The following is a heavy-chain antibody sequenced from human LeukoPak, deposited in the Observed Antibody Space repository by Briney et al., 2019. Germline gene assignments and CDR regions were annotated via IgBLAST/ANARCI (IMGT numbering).Heavy chain of an antibody. CDR2: ISSGGST. V-gene: IGHV3-66*01. J-gene: IGHJ4*02. CDR3: ARGLYSSGWYFDY. Sequence: PGGSLRLSCAASRFTISSNYMSWVRQAPGKGLDWVSVISSGGSTYYSDSVKGRFTISRDNSKNTLYLQMNTLRAEDTAVYYCARGLYSSGWYFDYWGQGPWSPSPQ. D-gene: IGHD6-19*01. CDR1: RFTISSNY.